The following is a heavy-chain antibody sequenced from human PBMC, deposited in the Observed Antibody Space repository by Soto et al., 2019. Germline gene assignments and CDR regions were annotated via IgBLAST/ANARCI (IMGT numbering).Heavy chain of an antibody. CDR2: IIPILGIA. CDR3: ATSRNDIVVVPAAICAFDI. V-gene: IGHV1-69*02. J-gene: IGHJ3*02. D-gene: IGHD2-2*02. CDR1: GGTFSSYT. Sequence: QVQLVQYGAEVKKPGASVNVSCKASGGTFSSYTISWVRQAHGQGLEWMGRIIPILGIANSAQKFQGRVTLTEEKTTSTAYLEMSSLRSEDTAVYYCATSRNDIVVVPAAICAFDIRGQGTMVTVSS.